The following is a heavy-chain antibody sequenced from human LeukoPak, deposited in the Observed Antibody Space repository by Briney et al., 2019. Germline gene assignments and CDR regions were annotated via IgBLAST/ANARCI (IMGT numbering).Heavy chain of an antibody. CDR1: GGSFSGYY. J-gene: IGHJ4*02. CDR3: ARNPAFEWERSIDY. CDR2: INHSGST. D-gene: IGHD1-26*01. V-gene: IGHV4-34*01. Sequence: KASETLSLTCAVYGGSFSGYYWSWIRQPPGKGLEWIGEINHSGSTNYNPSLKSRVTISVDTSKNQFSLKLSSVTAADTAVYYCARNPAFEWERSIDYWGQGTLVTVSS.